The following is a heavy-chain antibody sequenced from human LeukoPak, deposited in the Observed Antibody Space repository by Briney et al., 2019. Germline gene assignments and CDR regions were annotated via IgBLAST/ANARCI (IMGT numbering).Heavy chain of an antibody. D-gene: IGHD3-3*01. V-gene: IGHV3-15*01. CDR3: SCTIFGVVIRLGDYYYGMDV. CDR1: GFTFSNAW. Sequence: GGSLRLPCAASGFTFSNAWMSWVRQAPGKGLEWVGRIKSKTDGGTTGYAAPVKGRFTISRDDSKNTLYLQMNSLKTEDTAVYYCSCTIFGVVIRLGDYYYGMDVWGQGTTVTVSS. CDR2: IKSKTDGGTT. J-gene: IGHJ6*02.